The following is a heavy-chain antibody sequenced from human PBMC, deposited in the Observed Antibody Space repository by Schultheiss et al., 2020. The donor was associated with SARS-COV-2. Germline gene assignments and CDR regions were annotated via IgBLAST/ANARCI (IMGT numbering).Heavy chain of an antibody. V-gene: IGHV4-61*01. Sequence: SETLSLTCTVSGGSVSSGSYYWSWIRQPPGKGLEWIGRIYTSGSTNYNPSLKSRVTISVDTSENQLSLKMTSMTAADTAVYYCARSRLGWVSLFEYWGQGALVTVSS. CDR2: IYTSGST. CDR1: GGSVSSGSYY. J-gene: IGHJ4*02. D-gene: IGHD4-23*01. CDR3: ARSRLGWVSLFEY.